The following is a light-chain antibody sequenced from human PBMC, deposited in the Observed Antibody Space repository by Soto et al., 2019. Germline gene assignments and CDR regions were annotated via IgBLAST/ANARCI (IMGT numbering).Light chain of an antibody. CDR1: QTLRNN. J-gene: IGKJ4*01. CDR2: EAS. Sequence: IVVPHSXATLSVPPGDXXXXXXXVSQTLRNNLAWYQQNXGQAPCFLTPEASXRATGTPARFSGTRSGTDFTPNISSLDPEDFAVYYCQQHANWPLTFGRGTKLDI. CDR3: QQHANWPLT. V-gene: IGKV3-11*01.